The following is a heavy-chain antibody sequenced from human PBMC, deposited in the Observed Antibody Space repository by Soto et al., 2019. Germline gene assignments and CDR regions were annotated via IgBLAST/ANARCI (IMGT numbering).Heavy chain of an antibody. CDR3: VREEFEAGRGHFGC. D-gene: IGHD6-13*01. CDR1: GFTFSTCA. J-gene: IGHJ4*02. V-gene: IGHV3-30*04. CDR2: ISHGGKNE. Sequence: QVQVVESGGGGVQPGGSLRLSCVASGFTFSTCAMHWVRQAPGKGLEWMAAISHGGKNEYYAQSVKGRFTVSRDMSKSTLYLQMNGLRTEDTAVYYCVREEFEAGRGHFGCWGQRTLVSVPS.